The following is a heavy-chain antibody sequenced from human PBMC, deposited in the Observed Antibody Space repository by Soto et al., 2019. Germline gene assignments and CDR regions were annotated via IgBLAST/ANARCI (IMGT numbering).Heavy chain of an antibody. Sequence: GASVKVSCKASGYTFTVYYMHWVRQAPGQGLERMGWINPNSVGTNYAQKFQGRVTMTRDTSISTAYMELSRLRSDVTAVYYCARNQPVRPSAFDIWAQGTMVTISS. CDR1: GYTFTVYY. J-gene: IGHJ3*02. V-gene: IGHV1-2*02. CDR3: ARNQPVRPSAFDI. D-gene: IGHD6-6*01. CDR2: INPNSVGT.